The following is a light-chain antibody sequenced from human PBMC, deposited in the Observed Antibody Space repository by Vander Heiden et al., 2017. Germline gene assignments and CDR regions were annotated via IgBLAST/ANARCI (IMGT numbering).Light chain of an antibody. V-gene: IGKV1-39*01. CDR3: QQSDSTPYT. Sequence: DIQMTQSPSSLSASVDRVTITCRASQSISSYLNWYQQKPGKAPKLLIYAASSLQSGAPSRFSGSGSGTDFTLTISSLQPEDFATYYCQQSDSTPYTFGQGTKLEIK. CDR1: QSISSY. CDR2: AAS. J-gene: IGKJ2*01.